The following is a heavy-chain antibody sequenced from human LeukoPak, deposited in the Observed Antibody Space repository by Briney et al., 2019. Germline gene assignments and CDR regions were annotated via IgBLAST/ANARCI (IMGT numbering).Heavy chain of an antibody. CDR1: GFTFSDSD. J-gene: IGHJ4*02. D-gene: IGHD6-19*01. CDR3: ARGAYSSGWYGLDY. CDR2: IGTAGDP. V-gene: IGHV3-13*05. Sequence: GGSLRLSCAASGFTFSDSDMHWVRQATGKGLEWVSAIGTAGDPYYPGSVKGRFTISRENAKYSFYLQMNSLRAGDTAVYYCARGAYSSGWYGLDYWGQGTLVTVSS.